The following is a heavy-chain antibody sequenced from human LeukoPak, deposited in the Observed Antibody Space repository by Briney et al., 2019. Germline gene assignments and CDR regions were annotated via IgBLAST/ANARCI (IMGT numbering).Heavy chain of an antibody. D-gene: IGHD5-18*01. Sequence: GGSLRLSCAASGFTFSTYWMSWVRQAQGKGLEWVANIKQDGSEKYYVDSVKGRFTISRDNAKNSLYLQMNSLRAEDTAVYYCATTGYSYGYDIDYWGQGTLVTVSS. CDR3: ATTGYSYGYDIDY. CDR1: GFTFSTYW. J-gene: IGHJ4*02. V-gene: IGHV3-7*01. CDR2: IKQDGSEK.